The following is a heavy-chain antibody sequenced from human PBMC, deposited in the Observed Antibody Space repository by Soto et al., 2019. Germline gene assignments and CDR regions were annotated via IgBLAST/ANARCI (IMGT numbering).Heavy chain of an antibody. CDR2: INAPGGKT. CDR3: AKGAVTTGSTVLSDY. D-gene: IGHD1-1*01. Sequence: VQLVESGGGVVQPGRSLRLSCAASGFTFPDYAMTWVRQAPGKGLEWVSTINAPGGKTYSADSVKGRFTVSRDNSKGTLYLQMNSLSVEDTAVYYCAKGAVTTGSTVLSDYWGPGTLVTVSS. CDR1: GFTFPDYA. J-gene: IGHJ4*02. V-gene: IGHV3-23*04.